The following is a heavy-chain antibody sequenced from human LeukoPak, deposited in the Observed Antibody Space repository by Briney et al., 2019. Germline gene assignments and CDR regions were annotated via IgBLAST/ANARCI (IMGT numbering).Heavy chain of an antibody. J-gene: IGHJ4*02. CDR2: ISSSSSYI. V-gene: IGHV3-21*04. CDR1: GFTFSSYA. D-gene: IGHD3-10*01. Sequence: GGSLRLSCAASGFTFSSYAMNWVRQAPGKGLECVSSISSSSSYIYYADSVKGRFTISRDNSKNTLYLEVISLTAEDTAVYYCAKDDAWLRFGEWSQGTLVTVSS. CDR3: AKDDAWLRFGE.